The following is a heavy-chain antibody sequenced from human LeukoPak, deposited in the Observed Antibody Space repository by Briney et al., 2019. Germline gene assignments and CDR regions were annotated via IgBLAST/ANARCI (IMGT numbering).Heavy chain of an antibody. D-gene: IGHD3-16*01. CDR1: GGSISSGTYY. V-gene: IGHV4-61*02. J-gene: IGHJ3*02. Sequence: PSETLSLTCTVSGGSISSGTYYWGYIRQPAGKGLEWIGRISTSGSTNYNPSLKSRVSISVDTSNQQFSLQLSSVTAADTAVYYCVRGITSDAFDIWGQGTMVTVSS. CDR2: ISTSGST. CDR3: VRGITSDAFDI.